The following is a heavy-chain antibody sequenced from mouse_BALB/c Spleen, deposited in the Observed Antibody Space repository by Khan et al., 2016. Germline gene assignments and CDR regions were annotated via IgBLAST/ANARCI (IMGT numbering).Heavy chain of an antibody. Sequence: QIQLVQSGPELKKPGETVKISCKASGYTFTDYSMHWVKQAPGKGLKWMGWINTETGEPTYADDFKGRFAFSLETSASTAYLQINNLTNEDTATYSCARSRGSSYDYYAMDYWGQGTSVTVSS. CDR3: ARSRGSSYDYYAMDY. J-gene: IGHJ4*01. CDR2: INTETGEP. CDR1: GYTFTDYS. V-gene: IGHV9-2-1*01. D-gene: IGHD1-1*01.